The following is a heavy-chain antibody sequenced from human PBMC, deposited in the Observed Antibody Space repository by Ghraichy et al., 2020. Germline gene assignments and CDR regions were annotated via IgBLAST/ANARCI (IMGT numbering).Heavy chain of an antibody. CDR1: GFTFSSYS. CDR2: ISSSSSTI. J-gene: IGHJ6*02. V-gene: IGHV3-48*01. CDR3: ARGGTITIFGVVIRGGMDV. Sequence: GGSLRLSCAASGFTFSSYSMNWVRQAPGKGLEWVSYISSSSSTIYYADSVKGRFTISRDNAKNSLYLQMNSLRAEDTAVYYCARGGTITIFGVVIRGGMDVWGQGTTVTVSS. D-gene: IGHD3-3*01.